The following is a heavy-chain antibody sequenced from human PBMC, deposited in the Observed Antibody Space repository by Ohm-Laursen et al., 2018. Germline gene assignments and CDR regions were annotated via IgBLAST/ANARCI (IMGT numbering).Heavy chain of an antibody. Sequence: SETLSLTCTVSGGSISSYYWSWIRQPPGKGLEWIGYIYYSGSTNYNPSLKSRVTISVDTSKNQFSLKLSSETAADTAVYYCATLSDYYYYYGMDVWGQGTTVTVSS. CDR3: ATLSDYYYYYGMDV. CDR2: IYYSGST. V-gene: IGHV4-59*01. D-gene: IGHD3-3*02. J-gene: IGHJ6*02. CDR1: GGSISSYY.